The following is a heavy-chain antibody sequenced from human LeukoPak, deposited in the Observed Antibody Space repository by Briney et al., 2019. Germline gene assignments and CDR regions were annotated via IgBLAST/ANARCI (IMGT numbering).Heavy chain of an antibody. CDR3: ARVAAAGRGFDY. D-gene: IGHD6-13*01. J-gene: IGHJ4*02. V-gene: IGHV3-13*01. CDR2: IDIAGDT. Sequence: GGSLRLSCATSGFTFSSYDMHWVRQATGKGLDWVSAIDIAGDTYYPGSVKGRFTISRENAKNSLYLQMNSLRAGDTAVYYCARVAAAGRGFDYWGQGTLVTVSS. CDR1: GFTFSSYD.